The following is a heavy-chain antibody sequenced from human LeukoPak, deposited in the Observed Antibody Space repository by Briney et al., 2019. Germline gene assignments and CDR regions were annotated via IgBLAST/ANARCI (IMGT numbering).Heavy chain of an antibody. CDR1: IGSFCVYY. D-gene: IGHD2-2*01. CDR3: ARGRGDSVVVPAAMRFGWFDP. CDR2: INYSGKT. J-gene: IGHJ5*02. Sequence: LKPSETPSLTCAVYIGSFCVYYWGWTRQTQGKGLEWIGEINYSGKTNYQPSFQSRVTISVDTSQHQFSLKLSSVTAADTAICYCARGRGDSVVVPAAMRFGWFDPWGQGTLVTVSS. V-gene: IGHV4-34*01.